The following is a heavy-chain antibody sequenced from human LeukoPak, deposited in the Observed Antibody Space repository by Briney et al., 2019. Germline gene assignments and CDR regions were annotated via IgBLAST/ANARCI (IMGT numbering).Heavy chain of an antibody. CDR3: ATSGYHYGLVDY. CDR2: IISSSCYI. Sequence: SGGSLRLSCAASGLTFSFSVYSMNWVRQAPGKGLEWVSSIISSSCYIYYADSVKGRFTISRDNAKNSLYLQMNTLRAEDTAVYYCATSGYHYGLVDYWGQGTLVTVSS. V-gene: IGHV3-21*01. J-gene: IGHJ4*02. CDR1: GLTFSFSVYS. D-gene: IGHD5-18*01.